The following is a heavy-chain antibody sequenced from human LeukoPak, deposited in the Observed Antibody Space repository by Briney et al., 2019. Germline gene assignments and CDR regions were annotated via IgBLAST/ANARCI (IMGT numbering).Heavy chain of an antibody. V-gene: IGHV4-59*01. Sequence: SETLSLTCTVSGGSISSYYWSWIRQPPGKGLEWIGYIYYSGSTNYNPSLKSRVTISVDTSKNQFSLKLSSVTAADTAVYYCARVHSSAWYDDWYFDLWGRGTLVTVSS. J-gene: IGHJ2*01. CDR2: IYYSGST. D-gene: IGHD6-19*01. CDR1: GGSISSYY. CDR3: ARVHSSAWYDDWYFDL.